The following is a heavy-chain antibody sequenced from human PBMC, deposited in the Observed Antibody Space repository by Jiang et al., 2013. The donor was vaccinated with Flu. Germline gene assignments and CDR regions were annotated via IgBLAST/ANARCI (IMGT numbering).Heavy chain of an antibody. CDR1: GYSTIGYW. V-gene: IGHV5-51*03. CDR2: IYPDDSST. J-gene: IGHJ4*02. CDR3: ARFGGSTFARAYFDF. D-gene: IGHD3-16*01. Sequence: GAEVKKPGESLKISCRCSGYSTIGYWIGWVRQMPGEGLEWMGIIYPDDSSTRYSPSFQGQVTISVDKSISTAYLQWSSLKASDSAIYYCARFGGSTFARAYFDFWGQGTLVTVSS.